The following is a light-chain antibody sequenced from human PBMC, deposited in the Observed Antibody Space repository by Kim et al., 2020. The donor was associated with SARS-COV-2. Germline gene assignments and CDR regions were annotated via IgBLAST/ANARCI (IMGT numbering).Light chain of an antibody. V-gene: IGKV3-15*01. J-gene: IGKJ5*01. CDR2: GAS. Sequence: SPGDSATLSCRASQSVSNSVAWYQQKPGQAPRLIMYGASTRATGIPARFSGSGSGTEFTLTITSLQSEDFAVYYCQQYNNWPPITFGQGTRLEIK. CDR3: QQYNNWPPIT. CDR1: QSVSNS.